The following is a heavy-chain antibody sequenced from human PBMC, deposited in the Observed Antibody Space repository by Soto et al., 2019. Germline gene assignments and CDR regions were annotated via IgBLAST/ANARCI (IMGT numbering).Heavy chain of an antibody. J-gene: IGHJ6*03. CDR2: IYYSGST. V-gene: IGHV4-39*01. Sequence: SETLSLTCTVSGGSISSSSYYWGWIRQPPGKGLEWIGSIYYSGSTYYNPSLKSRVTISVDTSKNQFSLKLSSVTAADTAVYYCARHWGQEGSGSYYAIYYYYYMDVWGKGTTVTVSS. CDR3: ARHWGQEGSGSYYAIYYYYYMDV. D-gene: IGHD3-10*01. CDR1: GGSISSSSYY.